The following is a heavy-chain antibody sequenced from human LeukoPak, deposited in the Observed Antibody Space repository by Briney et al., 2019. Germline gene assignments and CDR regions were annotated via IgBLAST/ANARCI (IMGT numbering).Heavy chain of an antibody. J-gene: IGHJ4*02. V-gene: IGHV4-59*01. Sequence: KPSETLSLTCTVSGGSISSYYWSWIRQPPGKGLEWIGYIYYSGSTNYNPSLKSRVTISVDTSKNQFSLKLSSVTAADTAVYYCARDGGSSGYTDYWGQGTLVTVSS. CDR3: ARDGGSSGYTDY. D-gene: IGHD3-22*01. CDR2: IYYSGST. CDR1: GGSISSYY.